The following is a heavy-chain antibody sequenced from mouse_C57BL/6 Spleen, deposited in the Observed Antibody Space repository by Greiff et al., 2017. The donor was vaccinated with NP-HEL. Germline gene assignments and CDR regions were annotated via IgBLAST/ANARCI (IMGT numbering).Heavy chain of an antibody. D-gene: IGHD2-5*01. J-gene: IGHJ4*01. CDR1: GFSLTSYG. CDR3: AKEDSNYVGNAMDY. Sequence: VKLMESGPGLVQPSQSLSITCTVSGFSLTSYGVHWVRQSPGKGLEWLGVIWRGGSTDYNAAFMSRLSITKDNSKSQVFFKMNSLQADDTAIYYCAKEDSNYVGNAMDYWGQGTSVTVSS. CDR2: IWRGGST. V-gene: IGHV2-5*01.